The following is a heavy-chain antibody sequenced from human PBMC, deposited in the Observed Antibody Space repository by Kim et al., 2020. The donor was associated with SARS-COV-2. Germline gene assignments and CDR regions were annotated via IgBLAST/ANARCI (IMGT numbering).Heavy chain of an antibody. J-gene: IGHJ4*02. V-gene: IGHV3-21*01. Sequence: YHADSVKGLCTISRDNAKNSLYLQMNSLRAEDTAVYYCARDLDTAMLRDYWGQGTLVTVSS. CDR3: ARDLDTAMLRDY. D-gene: IGHD5-18*01.